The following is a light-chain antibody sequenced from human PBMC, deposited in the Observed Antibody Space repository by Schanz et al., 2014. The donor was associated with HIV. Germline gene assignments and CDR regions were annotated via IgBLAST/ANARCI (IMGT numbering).Light chain of an antibody. Sequence: QSALTQPASVSGSPGQSITISCTGTSSDVGGYHFVSWYQQHPGKAPKLMIYDVTNRPSGVSNRFSGSKSGNTASLTISGLQAEDEADYYCSSFAGSNIPWVFGGGTKLTVL. CDR2: DVT. J-gene: IGLJ3*02. CDR1: SSDVGGYHF. CDR3: SSFAGSNIPWV. V-gene: IGLV2-14*03.